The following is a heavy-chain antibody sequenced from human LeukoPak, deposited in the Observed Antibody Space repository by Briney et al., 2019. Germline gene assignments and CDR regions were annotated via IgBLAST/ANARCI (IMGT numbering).Heavy chain of an antibody. CDR2: IHYSGST. CDR3: VGGGARGFTYLFDY. J-gene: IGHJ4*02. Sequence: PSETLSLTCTVSDGSISNYYWSWIRQPLGKGLEWLGYIHYSGSTNYNPSLKSRVTISLDTSKNQVSLKMSSVTAADTAVYYCVGGGARGFTYLFDYWGQGTLVTVSS. D-gene: IGHD5-18*01. V-gene: IGHV4-59*08. CDR1: DGSISNYY.